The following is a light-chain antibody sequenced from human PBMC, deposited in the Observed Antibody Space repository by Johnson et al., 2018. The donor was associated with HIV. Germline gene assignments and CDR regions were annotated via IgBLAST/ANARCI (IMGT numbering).Light chain of an antibody. Sequence: SVLTQPPSVSAAPGQRVTISCSGSSFNIGINFVSWYQQVPGTAPKLLICESNKRPSGIPNRFSGSKSGTSATLGITGLKTGDEADYYCGTWDSRLSVYVFGTGTKVTVL. CDR2: ESN. CDR1: SFNIGINF. CDR3: GTWDSRLSVYV. J-gene: IGLJ1*01. V-gene: IGLV1-51*02.